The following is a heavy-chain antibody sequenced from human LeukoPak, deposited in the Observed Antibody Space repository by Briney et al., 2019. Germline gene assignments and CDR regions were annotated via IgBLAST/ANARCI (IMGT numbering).Heavy chain of an antibody. CDR2: MNPNSGNT. V-gene: IGHV1-8*01. J-gene: IGHJ4*02. Sequence: ASVKVSCKASGYTFTSHVINWVRQAPGQGLEWMGWMNPNSGNTGSAQKFQGRVTIIRNTSISTAYMELSSLRSEDTAVYYCARGDSSSWYLGFDYWGQGTLVTVSS. CDR3: ARGDSSSWYLGFDY. CDR1: GYTFTSHV. D-gene: IGHD6-13*01.